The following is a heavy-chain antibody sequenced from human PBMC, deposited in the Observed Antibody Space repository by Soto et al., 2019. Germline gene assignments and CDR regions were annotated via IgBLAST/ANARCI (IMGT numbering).Heavy chain of an antibody. CDR1: GGSISSYY. Sequence: QVQLQESGPGLVKPPETLSLTCTVSGGSISSYYWSWIRQSPGKGLEWIGYTYYSGSTKYNPSLKSRVTISVDTSKNQFSLKLSSVTAADTAVYYCARGRGDTAMAWYYWGQGTLVTVSS. J-gene: IGHJ4*02. CDR3: ARGRGDTAMAWYY. D-gene: IGHD5-18*01. V-gene: IGHV4-59*01. CDR2: TYYSGST.